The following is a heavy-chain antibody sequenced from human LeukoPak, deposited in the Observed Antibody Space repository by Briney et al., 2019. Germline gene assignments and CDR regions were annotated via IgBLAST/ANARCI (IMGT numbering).Heavy chain of an antibody. Sequence: GGSLRLSCAASGFTFSNYWMHWVRQAPGKGLVWVSRINSDGSSTTYADSVKGRFTISRDNGQNTLYLQMKSLRAEDTAVYYCAREGRGYSYAFEYWGQGTLVTVSS. CDR1: GFTFSNYW. D-gene: IGHD5-18*01. J-gene: IGHJ4*02. CDR2: INSDGSST. CDR3: AREGRGYSYAFEY. V-gene: IGHV3-74*01.